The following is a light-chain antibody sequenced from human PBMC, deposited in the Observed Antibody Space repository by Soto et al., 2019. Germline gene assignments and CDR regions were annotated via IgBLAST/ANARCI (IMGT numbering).Light chain of an antibody. Sequence: QSVLTQPPSVSAAPGQKVTISCSGSNSNIGNNYVSWYQQLPGTAPKVLIYDNNKRPSGIPDRFSGSKSGTSATLGITGLQTGDEADYYCGTWDSSLRGWVFGGGTKLTVL. V-gene: IGLV1-51*01. J-gene: IGLJ3*02. CDR2: DNN. CDR1: NSNIGNNY. CDR3: GTWDSSLRGWV.